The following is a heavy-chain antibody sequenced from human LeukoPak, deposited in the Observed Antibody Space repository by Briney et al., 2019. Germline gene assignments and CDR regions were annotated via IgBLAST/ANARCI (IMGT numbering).Heavy chain of an antibody. Sequence: SETLSLTCTVSGDSITNTNYYWAWIRQSPGEGLEWIGSVYHSGITYYTPSLKSRVSISVDTSKNQFSLKLSSVTAADTAVYYCARARPYYDSSGYYRGAFGIWGQGTMVTVSS. CDR2: VYHSGIT. CDR1: GDSITNTNYY. D-gene: IGHD3-22*01. V-gene: IGHV4-39*07. J-gene: IGHJ3*02. CDR3: ARARPYYDSSGYYRGAFGI.